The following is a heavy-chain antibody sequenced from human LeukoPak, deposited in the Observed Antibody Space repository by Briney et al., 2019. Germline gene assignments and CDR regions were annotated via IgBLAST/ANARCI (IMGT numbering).Heavy chain of an antibody. CDR1: GFTFSDYY. J-gene: IGHJ4*02. CDR3: ARDRPYSSGSAY. D-gene: IGHD6-19*01. V-gene: IGHV3-11*01. CDR2: ISSGSAM. Sequence: GGSLRLSCAASGFTFSDYYMSWIRQAPGKGLEWVSCISSGSAMYYADSVRGRFTISRDNAKNSLYLQMNSLRADDTAVYYCARDRPYSSGSAYWGQGTLVTVSS.